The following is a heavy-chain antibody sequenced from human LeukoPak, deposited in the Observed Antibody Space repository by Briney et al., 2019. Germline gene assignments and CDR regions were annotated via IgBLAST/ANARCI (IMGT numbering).Heavy chain of an antibody. V-gene: IGHV1-69*02. CDR2: IIPVLGIA. Sequence: SVKVAWMPYGGTFSSYTISWERQLPGQWLERMGRIIPVLGIANYAQKFQGRVTITTDESTRTAYMELSSLRSEDTAVYYCARKSEYYDSSGYSSWFDYWGQGTLVTVSS. CDR1: GGTFSSYT. D-gene: IGHD3-22*01. J-gene: IGHJ4*02. CDR3: ARKSEYYDSSGYSSWFDY.